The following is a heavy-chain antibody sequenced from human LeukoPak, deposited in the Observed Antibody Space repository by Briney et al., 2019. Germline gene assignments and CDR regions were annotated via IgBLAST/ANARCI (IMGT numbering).Heavy chain of an antibody. CDR2: VDHTGST. J-gene: IGHJ6*03. CDR3: ARGRVSSSTWYSTYYYTWT. V-gene: IGHV4-61*03. D-gene: IGHD1-1*01. Sequence: SETLSLTCTVSGYSISSGYYWGWIRQPPGKGLEWIGYVDHTGSTNFNPSLNGRVSISRDTTKNLFSLRLRSVTAADTAVYFCARGRVSSSTWYSTYYYTWTFGAKGPRSPSP. CDR1: GYSISSGYY.